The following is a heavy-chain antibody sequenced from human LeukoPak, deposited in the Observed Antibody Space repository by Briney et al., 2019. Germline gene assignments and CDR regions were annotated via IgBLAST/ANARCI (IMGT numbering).Heavy chain of an antibody. D-gene: IGHD3-10*01. CDR1: GITFSNYA. Sequence: GGSLRLSCTASGITFSNYAMTWVRQAPGRGLEWVSIISGDGGSTIYADSVKGRFTISRDNSKNTLYLQMNSLRAEDTAVYYCAKGTWGSGSYYVYDYWGQGTLVTVSS. CDR2: ISGDGGST. CDR3: AKGTWGSGSYYVYDY. J-gene: IGHJ4*02. V-gene: IGHV3-23*01.